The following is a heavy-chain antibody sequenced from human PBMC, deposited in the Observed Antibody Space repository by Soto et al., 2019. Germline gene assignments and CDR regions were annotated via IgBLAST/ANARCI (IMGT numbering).Heavy chain of an antibody. CDR1: GVSVTSYT. Sequence: SETLSLTCIVSGVSVTSYTWSWVRQPANKGLEWIGRVFSSVSATYNPSLKSRVSISMDTAENRISLKLDSVTAADAGVYFCARDGMTTGDTWGPGALVTVSS. V-gene: IGHV4-4*07. CDR3: ARDGMTTGDT. D-gene: IGHD2-21*02. CDR2: VFSSVSA. J-gene: IGHJ4*02.